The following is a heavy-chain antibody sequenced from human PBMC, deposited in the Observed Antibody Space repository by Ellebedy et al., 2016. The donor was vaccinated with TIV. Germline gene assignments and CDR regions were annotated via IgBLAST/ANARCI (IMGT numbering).Heavy chain of an antibody. CDR1: GYTFTGYY. V-gene: IGHV1-2*02. CDR3: ARESNSGSDMTAPVDY. Sequence: ASVKVSCKASGYTFTGYYMHWVRQAPGQGLEWMGWINPNSGGTNYAQKFQGRVTMTRDTSINTAYMELSRLRSDDTAVYYCARESNSGSDMTAPVDYWGQGTLVTVSS. D-gene: IGHD1-26*01. J-gene: IGHJ4*02. CDR2: INPNSGGT.